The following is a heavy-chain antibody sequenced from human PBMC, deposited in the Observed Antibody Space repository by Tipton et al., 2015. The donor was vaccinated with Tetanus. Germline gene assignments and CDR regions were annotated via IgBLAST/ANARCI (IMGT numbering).Heavy chain of an antibody. J-gene: IGHJ4*02. CDR1: GFTVSSNY. CDR2: IFSGGST. Sequence: SLRLSCAASGFTVSSNYMSLVRQAPGKGLEWVSVIFSGGSTYYADSVKGRFTISRDNSKNTLYLQMNSLGAEDTAVYYCTSDRDGDYAAFDYWGQGTLVTVSS. V-gene: IGHV3-66*01. CDR3: TSDRDGDYAAFDY. D-gene: IGHD4-17*01.